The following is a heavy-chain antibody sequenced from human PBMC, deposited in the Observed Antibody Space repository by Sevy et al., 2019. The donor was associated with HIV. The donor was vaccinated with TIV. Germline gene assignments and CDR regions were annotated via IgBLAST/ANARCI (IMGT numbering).Heavy chain of an antibody. J-gene: IGHJ4*02. CDR1: GGSISSYY. D-gene: IGHD3-10*01. CDR2: IYTSGST. CDR3: AREILPLRTYYYGSGSYTIFDY. V-gene: IGHV4-4*07. Sequence: SETVSLTCTVSGGSISSYYWSWIRQPAGKGLEWIGRIYTSGSTNYNPSLKSRVTMSVDTSKNQFSLKLSSVTAADTAVYYCAREILPLRTYYYGSGSYTIFDYWGQGTLVTVSS.